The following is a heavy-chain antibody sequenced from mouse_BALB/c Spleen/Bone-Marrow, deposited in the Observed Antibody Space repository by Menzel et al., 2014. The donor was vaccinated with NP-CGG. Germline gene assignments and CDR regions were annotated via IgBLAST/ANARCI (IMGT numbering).Heavy chain of an antibody. Sequence: VQLQHSGTVLARPGASVKMSCKASGYSFPSYWMHWVKQRPGQGLEWIGAIYPGNSDTNYNQNFKGKAKLTAVTSANTAYMELSSLTNEDSAVYYCTRRTAVLDYWGQGTTLTVSS. CDR3: TRRTAVLDY. J-gene: IGHJ2*01. V-gene: IGHV1-5*01. CDR2: IYPGNSDT. CDR1: GYSFPSYW. D-gene: IGHD4-1*01.